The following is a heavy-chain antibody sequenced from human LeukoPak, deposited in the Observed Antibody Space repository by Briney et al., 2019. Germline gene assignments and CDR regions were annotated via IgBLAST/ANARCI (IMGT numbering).Heavy chain of an antibody. CDR2: IKQEGRER. V-gene: IGHV3-7*01. CDR1: GFTFSTYW. J-gene: IGHJ4*02. D-gene: IGHD6-6*01. CDR3: VRDEKHLVNPQFDY. Sequence: GGSLRLSCAASGFTFSTYWMSWVRQAPGKGREWVANIKQEGRERYYVDSVRGRYTISRDNAKHSLYLQMNSLRVEHTAVYYCVRDEKHLVNPQFDYWGQGTLVTVSS.